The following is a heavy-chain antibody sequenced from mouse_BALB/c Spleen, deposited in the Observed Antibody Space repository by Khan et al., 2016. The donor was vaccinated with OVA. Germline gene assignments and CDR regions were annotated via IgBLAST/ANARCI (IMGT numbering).Heavy chain of an antibody. CDR2: IWSGGTR. CDR3: ARHSYRYDFTY. D-gene: IGHD2-14*01. J-gene: IGHJ3*01. CDR1: GFSLTTYG. V-gene: IGHV2-4-1*01. Sequence: VKLLESGPGLVQPTQSLSITCTVSGFSLTTYGLHWVRQSPGKGLEWLGVIWSGGTRDYNAAFISRLSISKDNSKSQVFFKMNSLQADDTAIYYCARHSYRYDFTYWGQGTLVTVSA.